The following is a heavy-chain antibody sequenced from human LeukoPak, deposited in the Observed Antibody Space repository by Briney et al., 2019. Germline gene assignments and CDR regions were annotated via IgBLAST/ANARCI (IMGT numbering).Heavy chain of an antibody. D-gene: IGHD5-12*01. Sequence: SETLSLTCTVSGGSISSYYWTWIRQPPGKGLEWIGFIYYRGSTNYNPSLESRVTISIDTSKNRFSLKLSSVTAADTAVYYCARDRYSGYDGFGAFDIWGQGTMVTVSS. CDR2: IYYRGST. J-gene: IGHJ3*02. V-gene: IGHV4-59*01. CDR3: ARDRYSGYDGFGAFDI. CDR1: GGSISSYY.